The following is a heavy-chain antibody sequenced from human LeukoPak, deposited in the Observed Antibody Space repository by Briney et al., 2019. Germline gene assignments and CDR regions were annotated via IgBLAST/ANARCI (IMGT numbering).Heavy chain of an antibody. D-gene: IGHD5-12*01. Sequence: SETLSLTCTVSGGSISSYYWTWIRQPPGKGLEWIGFIYYRGSTNYNPSLESRVTISIDTSKNRFSLKLSSVTAADTAVYYCARDRYSGYDGFGAFDIWGQGTMVTVSS. CDR2: IYYRGST. J-gene: IGHJ3*02. V-gene: IGHV4-59*01. CDR3: ARDRYSGYDGFGAFDI. CDR1: GGSISSYY.